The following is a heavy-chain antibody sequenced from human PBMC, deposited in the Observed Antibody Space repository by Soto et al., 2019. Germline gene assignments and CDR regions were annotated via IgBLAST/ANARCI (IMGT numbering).Heavy chain of an antibody. Sequence: QVELVQSGAEVKKPGSSVKVSCKASGGNFINFAISWVRQAPGQGLEWMGEYIPISSKIKSADQFQDSVTIFADGSSSTGHMELRRLKSADTAIYVCAKTLGIDPFGCYGVDVWGQGTTVTVSS. D-gene: IGHD7-27*01. CDR1: GGNFINFA. CDR2: YIPISSKI. CDR3: AKTLGIDPFGCYGVDV. V-gene: IGHV1-69*01. J-gene: IGHJ6*02.